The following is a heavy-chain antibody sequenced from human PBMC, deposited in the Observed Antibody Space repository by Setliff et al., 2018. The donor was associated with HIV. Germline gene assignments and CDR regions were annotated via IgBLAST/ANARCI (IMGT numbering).Heavy chain of an antibody. CDR3: ARLRRVAAAGSSSYMDV. Sequence: PSETLSLTCTVSGGSISSSSYYWGWIRQPPGKGLEWIGSIYYSGSTYYNPSLKSRVTISVDTSKNQFSLKLSSVTAADTAVYYCARLRRVAAAGSSSYMDVWGKGTTVTVSS. D-gene: IGHD6-13*01. J-gene: IGHJ6*03. V-gene: IGHV4-39*01. CDR2: IYYSGST. CDR1: GGSISSSSYY.